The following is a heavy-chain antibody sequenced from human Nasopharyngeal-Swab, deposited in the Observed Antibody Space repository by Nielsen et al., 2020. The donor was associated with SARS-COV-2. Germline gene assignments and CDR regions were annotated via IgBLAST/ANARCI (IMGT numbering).Heavy chain of an antibody. J-gene: IGHJ4*02. CDR3: ARTRAHYDILTGYYIPQQYYFDY. V-gene: IGHV4-31*02. D-gene: IGHD3-9*01. Sequence: PGKGLEWIGYIYYSGSTYYNPSPKSRVTISVDTSKNQFSLKLSSVTAADTAVYYCARTRAHYDILTGYYIPQQYYFDYWGQGTLVTVSS. CDR2: IYYSGST.